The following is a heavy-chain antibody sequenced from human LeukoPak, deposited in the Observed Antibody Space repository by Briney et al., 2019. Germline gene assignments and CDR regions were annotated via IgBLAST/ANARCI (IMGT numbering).Heavy chain of an antibody. D-gene: IGHD6-13*01. V-gene: IGHV3-9*01. CDR1: GFTFDDYA. CDR2: INWNSGSI. J-gene: IGHJ3*02. Sequence: GRSLRLSCAASGFTFDDYAMHWVRQAPGKGLEWVSGINWNSGSIGYADSVKGRFTISRDNAKNTLYLQMNSLRAEDTAVYYCARVVAAGLFDIWGQGTMVTVSS. CDR3: ARVVAAGLFDI.